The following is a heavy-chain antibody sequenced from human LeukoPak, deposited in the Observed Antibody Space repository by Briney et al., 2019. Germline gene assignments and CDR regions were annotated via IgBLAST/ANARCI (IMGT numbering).Heavy chain of an antibody. CDR2: ISGYNGNT. V-gene: IGHV1-18*01. J-gene: IGHJ6*02. CDR3: ARGYSYGSDYYYGMDV. D-gene: IGHD5-18*01. CDR1: GYTFTSYA. Sequence: ASVKVSCKASGYTFTSYAISWVRQAPGQGLEWMGWISGYNGNTKYAQKVQGRVTMTTDTSTSTAYMELRSLRSDDTAVYYRARGYSYGSDYYYGMDVWGQGTTVTVSS.